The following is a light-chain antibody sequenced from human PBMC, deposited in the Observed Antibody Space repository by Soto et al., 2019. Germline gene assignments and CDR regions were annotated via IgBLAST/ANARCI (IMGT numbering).Light chain of an antibody. CDR2: SND. CDR1: SSNIGSNT. J-gene: IGLJ3*02. Sequence: QSVLTQPPSVSGTPGQRVTISCSGSSSNIGSNTVSWYQQLPGTAPKLLIYSNDQRPSGVPDRFSDSKSGTSDSLVISGLQSEDEADYYCAAWEDSLNGPVFVGGTKLTVL. CDR3: AAWEDSLNGPV. V-gene: IGLV1-44*01.